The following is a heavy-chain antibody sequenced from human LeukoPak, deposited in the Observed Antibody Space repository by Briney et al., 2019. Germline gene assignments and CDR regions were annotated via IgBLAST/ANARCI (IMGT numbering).Heavy chain of an antibody. Sequence: KPSETLSLTCTVSGASISTSYWYWIRQPPGKGLEWIGYMHYSGDINYNPSLKSRVTISAYTSKNQLSLKLSSVTAADTAVYYCARVGCSGGSCYPDYWGQGTLVTVSS. D-gene: IGHD2-15*01. CDR2: MHYSGDI. CDR3: ARVGCSGGSCYPDY. CDR1: GASISTSY. V-gene: IGHV4-59*01. J-gene: IGHJ4*02.